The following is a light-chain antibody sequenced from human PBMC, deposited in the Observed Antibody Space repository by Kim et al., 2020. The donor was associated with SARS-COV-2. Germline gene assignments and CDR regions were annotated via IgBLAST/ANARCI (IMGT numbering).Light chain of an antibody. CDR1: SSDVGGYEY. J-gene: IGLJ2*01. Sequence: GQSITISCTGTSSDVGGYEYVSWYQQHPGKAPKLMIYDVNDRPSGVSNRFSGSKSGNTASLTISGLQAEDEADYYCNSYTSSGTVVFGGGTHLTVL. CDR3: NSYTSSGTVV. V-gene: IGLV2-14*03. CDR2: DVN.